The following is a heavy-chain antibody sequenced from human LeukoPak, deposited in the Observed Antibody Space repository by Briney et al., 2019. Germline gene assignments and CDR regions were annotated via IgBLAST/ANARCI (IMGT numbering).Heavy chain of an antibody. D-gene: IGHD3-10*01. J-gene: IGHJ5*01. CDR3: AKGRRLFGKAAFES. CDR2: IYYSGTT. Sequence: SETLSLTCTISGGSFSSYYWNWIRQSSEKGLEWIGYIYYSGTTKYNPSLQSRVTISVDTSNKQFSLRLHSVTAADTAVYYCAKGRRLFGKAAFESWGQGTLVTVSS. CDR1: GGSFSSYY. V-gene: IGHV4-59*01.